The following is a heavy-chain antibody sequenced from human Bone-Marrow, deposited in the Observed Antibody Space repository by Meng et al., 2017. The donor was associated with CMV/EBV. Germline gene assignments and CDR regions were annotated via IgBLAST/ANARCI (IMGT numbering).Heavy chain of an antibody. V-gene: IGHV4-34*01. CDR1: GGSFSGYY. CDR3: ARGPIRFLEWRNWFDP. CDR2: INHSGST. J-gene: IGHJ5*02. D-gene: IGHD3-3*01. Sequence: YGGSFSGYYWSCIRQPPGKGLEWIGEINHSGSTNYNPSLKSRVTISVDTSKNQFSLKLSSVTAADTAVYYCARGPIRFLEWRNWFDPWGQGTLVTVSS.